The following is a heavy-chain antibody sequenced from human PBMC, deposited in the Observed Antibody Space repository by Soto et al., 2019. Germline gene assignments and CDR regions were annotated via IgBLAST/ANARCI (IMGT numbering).Heavy chain of an antibody. CDR2: IDSSSKTI. CDR3: ARGGVATIFGDS. J-gene: IGHJ4*02. Sequence: EVQLVESGGGLVQPGGSLRVSCAASAFTFSRYSMNWVRQAPGKGLEWLSYIDSSSKTIYYADSVKGRFIISRDNAKNSLYLQMNSLRDEDTAVYHCARGGVATIFGDSWGQGTLVTVSS. CDR1: AFTFSRYS. D-gene: IGHD5-12*01. V-gene: IGHV3-48*02.